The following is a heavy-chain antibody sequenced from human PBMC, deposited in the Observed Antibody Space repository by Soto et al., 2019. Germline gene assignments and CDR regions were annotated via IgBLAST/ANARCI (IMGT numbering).Heavy chain of an antibody. CDR1: GFNFNIYG. V-gene: IGHV3-21*01. CDR3: ARATLDY. J-gene: IGHJ4*02. CDR2: ISSTSSSI. Sequence: PGGSLRLSCVVSGFNFNIYGMNWVRQAPGKGLEWISFISSTSSSINYADSMKGRFTVSRDNAKNSLYLQLNNLRAEDTAVYYCARATLDYWGRGTLVTVSS.